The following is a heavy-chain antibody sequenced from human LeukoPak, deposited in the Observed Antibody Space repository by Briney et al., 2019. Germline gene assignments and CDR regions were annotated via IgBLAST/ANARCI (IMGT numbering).Heavy chain of an antibody. V-gene: IGHV4-4*07. Sequence: SETLSLTCTVSGGSISSYYWSWIRQPAGKGLEWIGRIYTSGSTNYNPSLKSRVTMSVDTSKNQFSLKLSSVTAADTAVYHCARANYDILTGYPLPIFDYWGQGTLVTVSS. CDR3: ARANYDILTGYPLPIFDY. D-gene: IGHD3-9*01. J-gene: IGHJ4*02. CDR1: GGSISSYY. CDR2: IYTSGST.